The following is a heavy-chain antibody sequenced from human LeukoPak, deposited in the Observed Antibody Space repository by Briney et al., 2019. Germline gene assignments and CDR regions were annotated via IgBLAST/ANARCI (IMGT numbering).Heavy chain of an antibody. Sequence: GGSLRLSCAASGFTFSNYAMSWVRQAPGKGLEWVSGISGSGGKRYYADSVKGRFTISRDDSKNTTYLQMNSLRTEDTAVYYCTSPRDYWGPGTLVTVSS. J-gene: IGHJ4*02. CDR1: GFTFSNYA. CDR2: ISGSGGKR. CDR3: TSPRDY. V-gene: IGHV3-23*01.